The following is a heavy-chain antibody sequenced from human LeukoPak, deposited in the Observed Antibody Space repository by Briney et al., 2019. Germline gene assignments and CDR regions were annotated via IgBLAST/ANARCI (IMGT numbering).Heavy chain of an antibody. CDR2: MNPNSGNT. V-gene: IGHV1-8*01. Sequence: GASVKVSCKASGYTFTSYDINWVRQATGQGLEWMGWMNPNSGNTGYAQKFQGRVTITRNTSISTAYMELSSLRSEDTAVYYCARVGYYDFWSGPGAFDIWGQGTMVTVSS. J-gene: IGHJ3*02. D-gene: IGHD3-3*01. CDR1: GYTFTSYD. CDR3: ARVGYYDFWSGPGAFDI.